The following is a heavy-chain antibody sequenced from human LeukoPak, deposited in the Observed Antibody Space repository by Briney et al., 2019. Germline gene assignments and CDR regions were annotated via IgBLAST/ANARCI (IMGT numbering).Heavy chain of an antibody. CDR2: IYTSGST. Sequence: SETLSLTCTVSGGSISSGSYYWSWIRQPAGKGLEWIGRIYTSGSTNYNPSLQSRVTISGDTSKNQFSLKLSSVTAADTAVYYCARDDLYYYDSSGYRNDAFDIWGQGTMVTVSS. D-gene: IGHD3-22*01. J-gene: IGHJ3*02. CDR3: ARDDLYYYDSSGYRNDAFDI. V-gene: IGHV4-61*02. CDR1: GGSISSGSYY.